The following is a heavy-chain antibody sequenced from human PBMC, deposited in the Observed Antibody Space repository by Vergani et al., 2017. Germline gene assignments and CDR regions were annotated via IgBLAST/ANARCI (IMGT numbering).Heavy chain of an antibody. CDR2: IDPNSGGT. CDR1: GYTFTDYY. J-gene: IGHJ4*02. Sequence: QVQLVQSGAEVKKPGASMKVSCKASGYTFTDYYVHWVRQAPGQGLEWMGWIDPNSGGTNYAQKFQGRVTMTRDTSINKVYMELSRLRSDDTAVYYCARGPALVLAGIVDYWGQGSLATVSS. V-gene: IGHV1-2*02. D-gene: IGHD3-3*02. CDR3: ARGPALVLAGIVDY.